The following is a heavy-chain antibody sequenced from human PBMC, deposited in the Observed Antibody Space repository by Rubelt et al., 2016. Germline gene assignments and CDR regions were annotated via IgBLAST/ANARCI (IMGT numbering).Heavy chain of an antibody. CDR1: GFTFSSYG. D-gene: IGHD6-19*01. Sequence: QVHLVESGGGVVQPGRSLRLSCAASGFTFSSYGMHWVRQAPGKGLDWVSVIVPKGDNTQYADSVKGRFTISRDNPKNTLYRQMKGLRVEDTAICYCAKYSSHWWNDVLDIWGEGTVVTVSS. CDR3: AKYSSHWWNDVLDI. J-gene: IGHJ3*02. V-gene: IGHV3-NL1*01. CDR2: IVPKGDNT.